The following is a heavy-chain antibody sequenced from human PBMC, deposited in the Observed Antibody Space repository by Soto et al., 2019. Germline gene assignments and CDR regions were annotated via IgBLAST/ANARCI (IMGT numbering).Heavy chain of an antibody. V-gene: IGHV1-69*12. CDR1: GGTFSTYA. CDR2: IIPMFGTA. J-gene: IGHJ4*02. D-gene: IGHD5-12*01. Sequence: QVQLVQSGAEVKKPESSVKVSCKAPGGTFSTYAISWVRQAPGQGLEWMGGIIPMFGTANYAQRFQDRVTITADESTNTVYLELSMLRSENTAAYSCASGIKLWLRRINNGYSGWGQGTLVTVSS. CDR3: ASGIKLWLRRINNGYSG.